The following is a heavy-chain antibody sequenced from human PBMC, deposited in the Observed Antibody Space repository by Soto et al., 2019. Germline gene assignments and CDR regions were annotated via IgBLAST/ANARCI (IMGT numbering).Heavy chain of an antibody. CDR2: INHSGST. CDR1: GVSFSGYY. V-gene: IGHV4-34*01. D-gene: IGHD6-6*01. Sequence: SETLSPTCAVYGVSFSGYYWSWIRPPPGKGLEWIGEINHSGSTNYNPSLKSRVTISVDTSQNHFSLRLSSVAAADTYVYYCVSHSIAGFDGWFDHWGQGTLVTVSS. J-gene: IGHJ5*02. CDR3: VSHSIAGFDGWFDH.